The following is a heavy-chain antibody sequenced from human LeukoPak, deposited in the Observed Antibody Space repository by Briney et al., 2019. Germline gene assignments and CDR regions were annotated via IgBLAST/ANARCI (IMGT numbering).Heavy chain of an antibody. CDR1: GFTFSNAW. D-gene: IGHD3-10*01. J-gene: IGHJ4*02. CDR2: IKTETDGGAT. V-gene: IGHV3-15*01. CDR3: TTDQGPSGSYPF. Sequence: RGSLRLSCAASGFTFSNAWMTWVRQAPGQGLKSVGRIKTETDGGATDSAAPVKGRFTISRYDSKNTLYLQMNSLKTEDTAMYYCTTDQGPSGSYPFWGQGTLVTVSS.